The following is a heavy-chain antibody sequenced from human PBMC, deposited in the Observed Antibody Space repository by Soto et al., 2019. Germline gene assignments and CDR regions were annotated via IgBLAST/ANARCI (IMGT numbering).Heavy chain of an antibody. CDR2: IYPGDSDT. J-gene: IGHJ6*02. CDR1: GYIFTSYW. Sequence: GESLKISCKGSGYIFTSYWIGWVRQMPGKGLEWMGIIYPGDSDTRYSPSLQGQVTISADKSISTAYLRWSSLKASDTAMYYCARQYCSSIRCYYYYYYGMDVCGQGSTVTVS. V-gene: IGHV5-51*01. CDR3: ARQYCSSIRCYYYYYYGMDV. D-gene: IGHD2-2*01.